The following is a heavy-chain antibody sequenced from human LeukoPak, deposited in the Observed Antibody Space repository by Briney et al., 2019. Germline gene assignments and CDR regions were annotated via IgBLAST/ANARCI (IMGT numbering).Heavy chain of an antibody. V-gene: IGHV3-21*04. CDR3: AKRYSSGWERYFDY. J-gene: IGHJ4*02. CDR1: GFTFSSYS. D-gene: IGHD6-19*01. CDR2: ISSSSSYI. Sequence: GGSLRLSCAASGFTFSSYSMNWVRQAPGKGLEWVSSISSSSSYIYYADSVKGRFTISRDNAKNSLYLQMNSLRAEDTAVYYCAKRYSSGWERYFDYWGQGTLVTVSS.